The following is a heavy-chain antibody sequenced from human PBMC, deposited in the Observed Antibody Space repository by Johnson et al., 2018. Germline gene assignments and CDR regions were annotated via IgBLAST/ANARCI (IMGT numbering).Heavy chain of an antibody. D-gene: IGHD2-2*01. CDR1: GVSIRSNTFY. CDR2: IFSVGST. V-gene: IGHV4-39*01. CDR3: ARRDLYLGRHSFDS. Sequence: QVQLVESGPGLVKPSETLSLTCTVSGVSIRSNTFYWGWIRQPPGKGLEWIGTIFSVGSTYYNPSLKSRATISVDTSNNQFSLKLTSLTVADTAVYFCARRDLYLGRHSFDSWGQGTLVTVSS. J-gene: IGHJ4*02.